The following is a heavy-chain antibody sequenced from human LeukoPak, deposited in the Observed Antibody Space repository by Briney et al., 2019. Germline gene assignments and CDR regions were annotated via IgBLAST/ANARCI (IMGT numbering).Heavy chain of an antibody. CDR3: TKDLSGYYLSGVRSFDY. CDR1: GFSFDDFA. CDR2: ISWDSANV. D-gene: IGHD3-22*01. V-gene: IGHV3-9*01. Sequence: PGGSLRLSCAAAGFSFDDFAMRWVRQPPGKGLEWVSGISWDSANVDYAESVKGRFTVSRDKAKNSLYLQMNSLRAEDTALYFCTKDLSGYYLSGVRSFDYWGQGTLVTVSS. J-gene: IGHJ4*02.